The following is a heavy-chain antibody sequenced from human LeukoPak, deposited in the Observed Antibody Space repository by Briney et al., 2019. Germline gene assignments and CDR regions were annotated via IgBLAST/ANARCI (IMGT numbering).Heavy chain of an antibody. V-gene: IGHV1-8*03. Sequence: ASVKVSCKASGYTFTSYDINWVRQATGQGLEWMGWMNPNSGNTGYAQKLQGRVTITRNTSISTAYMELSSLRSEDTAVYYCARGSRLRFLEWFDYYYYYMDVWGKGTTVTVSS. CDR1: GYTFTSYD. CDR2: MNPNSGNT. D-gene: IGHD3-3*01. CDR3: ARGSRLRFLEWFDYYYYYMDV. J-gene: IGHJ6*03.